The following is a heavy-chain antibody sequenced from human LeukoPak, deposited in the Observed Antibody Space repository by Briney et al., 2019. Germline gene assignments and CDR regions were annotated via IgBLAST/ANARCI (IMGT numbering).Heavy chain of an antibody. Sequence: GGSLRLSCAASGFTFSSYAMSWVRQAPGKGLEWVSAISGSGGSTYYADSVKGRFTISRDNSKNTLYLQMNSLRAEDTAVYYCAKDRVGLLWFGELSPQPWGQGTLAAVSS. V-gene: IGHV3-23*01. CDR1: GFTFSSYA. J-gene: IGHJ5*02. D-gene: IGHD3-10*01. CDR2: ISGSGGST. CDR3: AKDRVGLLWFGELSPQP.